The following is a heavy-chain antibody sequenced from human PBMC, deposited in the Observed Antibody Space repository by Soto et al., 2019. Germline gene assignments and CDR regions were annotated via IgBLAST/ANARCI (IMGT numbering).Heavy chain of an antibody. V-gene: IGHV3-33*01. CDR2: IWYDGSNK. CDR3: ARDEGLGVNYYYYGMDV. Sequence: GGSLRLSCAASGFTFSSYGMHWVRQAPGKGLEWVAVIWYDGSNKFYADSVKGRFTISRDNSKNTLYLQMNSLRAEDTAVYYCARDEGLGVNYYYYGMDVWGQGTTVTVSS. J-gene: IGHJ6*02. D-gene: IGHD3-10*01. CDR1: GFTFSSYG.